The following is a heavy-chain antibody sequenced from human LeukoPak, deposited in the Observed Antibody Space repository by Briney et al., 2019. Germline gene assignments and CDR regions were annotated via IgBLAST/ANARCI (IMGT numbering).Heavy chain of an antibody. J-gene: IGHJ4*02. CDR3: ARRRFPGTFDY. CDR2: IYYSGST. Sequence: SETLSLTCTVSGGSISSYYWSWIRQPPGKGLEWIGYIYYSGSTNYNPSLKSRVTISADTSKNQFSLKLSSVTAADTAMYYCARRRFPGTFDYWGQGTLVTVSS. D-gene: IGHD6-13*01. CDR1: GGSISSYY. V-gene: IGHV4-59*12.